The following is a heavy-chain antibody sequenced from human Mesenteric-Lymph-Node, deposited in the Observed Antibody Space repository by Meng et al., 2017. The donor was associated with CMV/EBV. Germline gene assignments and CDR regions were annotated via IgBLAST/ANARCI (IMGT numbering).Heavy chain of an antibody. CDR2: IYHSGST. Sequence: SETLSLTCTVSGGSVSSGGYYWNWIRQPPGKGLEWIGSIYHSGSTYYNPSLKSRVTVSVDASKNQFSLKLSSVTAADTAVYYCARGLAGNTPDAFDIWSQGTMVTVSS. CDR1: GGSVSSGGYY. CDR3: ARGLAGNTPDAFDI. J-gene: IGHJ3*02. V-gene: IGHV4-39*07. D-gene: IGHD6-19*01.